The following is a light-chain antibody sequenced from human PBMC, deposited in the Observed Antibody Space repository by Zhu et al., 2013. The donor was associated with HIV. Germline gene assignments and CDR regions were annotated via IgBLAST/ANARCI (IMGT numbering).Light chain of an antibody. CDR2: DKN. J-gene: IGLJ3*02. CDR3: QSYDNTLSGLV. CDR1: NSNIGNHY. Sequence: QSVLTQPPSVSAAPGQKVTISCSGSNSNIGNHYVSWYQQLPGTAPILLIYDKNTRPSGIPDRFSASKSGTSATLGITGLQAEDEADYYCQSYDNTLSGLVFGGGTRLTVL. V-gene: IGLV1-51*01.